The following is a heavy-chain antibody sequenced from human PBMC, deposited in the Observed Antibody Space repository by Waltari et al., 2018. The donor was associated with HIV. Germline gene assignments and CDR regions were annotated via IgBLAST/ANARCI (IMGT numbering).Heavy chain of an antibody. CDR3: ARDHATIFGGGGRDYGMDV. CDR2: IYYSGST. CDR1: GGSISSGGYY. J-gene: IGHJ6*02. Sequence: QVQLQESGPGLVKPSQTLSLTCTVSGGSISSGGYYWSWIRQHPGKGLEWIGYIYYSGSTYSNPSLKSRVTRSVDTAKNQFSLKLSSVTAADTAVYYCARDHATIFGGGGRDYGMDVWGQGTTVTVSS. V-gene: IGHV4-31*03. D-gene: IGHD3-3*01.